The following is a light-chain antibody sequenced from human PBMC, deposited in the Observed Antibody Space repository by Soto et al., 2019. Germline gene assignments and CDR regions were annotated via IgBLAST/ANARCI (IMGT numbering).Light chain of an antibody. CDR3: QQYLAIPRT. Sequence: EIVMTQSPATLSVSPGERATLSCRASQSVGTKIAWYQQKPGQAPRLLIFATSTRATDVPARFSGSGSGTDFTLTISRLEPEDFAVYYCQQYLAIPRTFGQGTKVDIK. CDR1: QSVGTK. J-gene: IGKJ1*01. V-gene: IGKV3-15*01. CDR2: ATS.